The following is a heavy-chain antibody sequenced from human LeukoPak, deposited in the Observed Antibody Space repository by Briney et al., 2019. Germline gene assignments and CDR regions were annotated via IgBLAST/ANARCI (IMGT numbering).Heavy chain of an antibody. CDR1: GGSISSYY. CDR2: IYYSGST. J-gene: IGHJ5*02. Sequence: SETLSLTCTVSGGSISSYYWSWIRQPPGKGLEWIGYIYYSGSTNYNPSLKSRVTISVDTSKNQFSLKLSSVTAADTAVYFCARQSLLLWFGELFPNWFDPWGQGTLVTVSS. D-gene: IGHD3-10*01. V-gene: IGHV4-59*08. CDR3: ARQSLLLWFGELFPNWFDP.